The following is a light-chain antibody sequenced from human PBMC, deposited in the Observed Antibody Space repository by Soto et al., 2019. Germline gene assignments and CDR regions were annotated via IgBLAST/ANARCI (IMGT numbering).Light chain of an antibody. V-gene: IGLV2-23*02. CDR1: SSDVGSYNL. CDR2: EVS. Sequence: LTQPASVSGSPGQSITISCTGTSSDVGSYNLVSWYQQHPGKAPKLMIYEVSKRPSGVSNRFSGSKSGNTASLTISGLQAEDEADYYCCSYAGSYYVFGTGTKVTVL. CDR3: CSYAGSYYV. J-gene: IGLJ1*01.